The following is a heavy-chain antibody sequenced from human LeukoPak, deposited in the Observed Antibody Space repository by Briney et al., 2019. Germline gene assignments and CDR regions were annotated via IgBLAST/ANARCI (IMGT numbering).Heavy chain of an antibody. D-gene: IGHD2-15*01. CDR3: ASCSGGSCHWFDP. J-gene: IGHJ5*02. V-gene: IGHV3-48*03. CDR2: ISSSGSTI. CDR1: GFTFSSYE. Sequence: HPGGSLRLSCAASGFTFSSYEMNWVRQAPGKGLEWVSYISSSGSTIYYADSVKGRFTISRDNAKNSLYLQMNSLRAEDTAVYYCASCSGGSCHWFDPWGQGTLVTVSS.